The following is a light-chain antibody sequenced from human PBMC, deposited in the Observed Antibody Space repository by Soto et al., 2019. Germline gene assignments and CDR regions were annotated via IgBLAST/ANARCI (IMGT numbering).Light chain of an antibody. V-gene: IGKV3-11*01. CDR1: QSVSSN. CDR2: GAS. CDR3: QQRSNWPPG. J-gene: IGKJ5*01. Sequence: EIVMTQSPATLSVSPGEIATLSCRASQSVSSNLACYQQKPGQAPRLLMFGASTRATGIPARFSGSGSGTDFTLTISSLEPEDFAVYYCQQRSNWPPGFGQGTRLEIK.